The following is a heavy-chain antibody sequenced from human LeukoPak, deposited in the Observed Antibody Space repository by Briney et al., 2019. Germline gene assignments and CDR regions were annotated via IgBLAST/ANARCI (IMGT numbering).Heavy chain of an antibody. CDR2: VYYSGST. V-gene: IGHV4-39*01. D-gene: IGHD1-1*01. J-gene: IGHJ4*02. CDR1: GASIRSSDY. CDR3: ARHGNWEPFDY. Sequence: SETLSLTCVLSGASIRSSDYWAWIRPPPGKGLEWIGTVYYSGSTYYNPSLKSRLTISVDTSNNSISLKVTSLTAADTAVYYCARHGNWEPFDYWGQGSMVTVSS.